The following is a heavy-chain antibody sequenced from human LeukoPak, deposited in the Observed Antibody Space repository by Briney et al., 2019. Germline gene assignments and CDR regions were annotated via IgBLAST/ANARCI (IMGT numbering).Heavy chain of an antibody. D-gene: IGHD3-9*01. CDR3: ARDNDISRGFYYAMDV. CDR2: IYYGGNT. V-gene: IGHV4-59*01. CDR1: GDSISTYY. J-gene: IGHJ6*02. Sequence: SETLSLTCTVSGDSISTYYWSWVRQPPGKGLEWIGYIYYGGNTNYNPSLKSRITISVDTSKNQFSLKLSSVTAVDTAVYYCARDNDISRGFYYAMDVWGQGTTVIVSS.